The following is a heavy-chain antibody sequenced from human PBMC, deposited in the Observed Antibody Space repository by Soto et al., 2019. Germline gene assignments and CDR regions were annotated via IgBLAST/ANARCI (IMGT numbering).Heavy chain of an antibody. CDR3: ARGPRRDIVVVVAATEEIANWFDP. CDR1: GGSFSGYY. Sequence: QVQLQQWGAGLLKPSETLSLTCAVYGGSFSGYYWSWIRQPPGKGLEWIGEINHSGSTNYNPSLKSRVTISVDTSKNQFPLKLSSVTAADTAVYYCARGPRRDIVVVVAATEEIANWFDPWGQGTLVTVSS. CDR2: INHSGST. V-gene: IGHV4-34*01. J-gene: IGHJ5*02. D-gene: IGHD2-15*01.